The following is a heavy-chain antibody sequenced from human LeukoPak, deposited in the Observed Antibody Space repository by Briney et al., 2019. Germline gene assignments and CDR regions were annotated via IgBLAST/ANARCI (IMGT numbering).Heavy chain of an antibody. D-gene: IGHD3-3*01. V-gene: IGHV4-59*11. CDR1: GGSISSHY. CDR3: AKGGRATQKHYDFWSERLYYSCMDV. Sequence: SETLSLTCSVSGGSISSHYWSGIRQPPGKGLEWIGYMYDTVRTKDTPSRKSRLTLSADTSKNQFSLRLTSVTAADTAMYYCAKGGRATQKHYDFWSERLYYSCMDVWGKGTTVTVSS. CDR2: MYDTVRT. J-gene: IGHJ6*03.